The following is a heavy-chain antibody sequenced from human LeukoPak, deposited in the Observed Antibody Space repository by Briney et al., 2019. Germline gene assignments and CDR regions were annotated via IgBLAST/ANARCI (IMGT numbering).Heavy chain of an antibody. CDR2: IYTSGST. CDR1: GGSISSGSYY. D-gene: IGHD2-2*01. V-gene: IGHV4-61*02. CDR3: ARGRVVPAASHFDY. Sequence: SETLSLTCTVSGGSISSGSYYWSWIRQPAGKGLEWIGRIYTSGSTNYNPSLKSRVTISVDTSKNQFSLKLSSVTAADTAVYYCARGRVVPAASHFDYWGQGTLVTVSS. J-gene: IGHJ4*02.